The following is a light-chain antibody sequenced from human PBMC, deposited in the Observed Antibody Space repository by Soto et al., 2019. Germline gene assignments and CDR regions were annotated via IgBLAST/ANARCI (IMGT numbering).Light chain of an antibody. Sequence: SYELTQPLSVSVALGQTASITCGGNNIGSKNVHWYQLNPGQAPVLVIYRDTNRPSGIPERFSGSNSGNTATLAISRAQAGDDAGYYCQVWDSSTVVFGGGTKLTVL. J-gene: IGLJ2*01. V-gene: IGLV3-9*01. CDR1: NIGSKN. CDR2: RDT. CDR3: QVWDSSTVV.